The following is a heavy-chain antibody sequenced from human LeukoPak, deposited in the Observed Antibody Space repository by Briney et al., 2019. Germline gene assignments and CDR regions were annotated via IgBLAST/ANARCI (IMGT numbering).Heavy chain of an antibody. CDR2: IGTAGDT. CDR3: AKLVDTAISDYYYYMDV. CDR1: GFTFSSYD. J-gene: IGHJ6*03. Sequence: GGSLRLSCAASGFTFSSYDMHWVRQAPGKGLEWVSAIGTAGDTYYPGSVKGRFTISRDNSKNTLYLQMNSLRAEDTAVYYCAKLVDTAISDYYYYMDVWGKGTTVTVSS. V-gene: IGHV3-13*01. D-gene: IGHD5-18*01.